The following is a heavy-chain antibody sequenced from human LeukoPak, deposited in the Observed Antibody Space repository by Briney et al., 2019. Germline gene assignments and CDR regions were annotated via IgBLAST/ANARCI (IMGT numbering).Heavy chain of an antibody. CDR1: GYTVTSYG. CDR3: ARDRLSFGELLCALDY. J-gene: IGHJ4*02. CDR2: ISAYNGNT. D-gene: IGHD3-10*01. V-gene: IGHV1-18*01. Sequence: GASVKVSCKASGYTVTSYGISWVRQAPGQGLEWMGWISAYNGNTNYAQKLQGRVTMTTDTPTSTAYMELRSLRSDDTAVYYCARDRLSFGELLCALDYWGQGTLVTVSS.